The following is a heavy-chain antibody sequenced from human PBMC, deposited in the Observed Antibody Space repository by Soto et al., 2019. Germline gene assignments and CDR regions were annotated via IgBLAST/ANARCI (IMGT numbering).Heavy chain of an antibody. J-gene: IGHJ4*02. CDR3: TKLAKRVTGVDY. Sequence: EVQLLESGGGLVQPGGSLRLSCAASGFTFSSYAMNWVRQGPGKGLEWVATVRSTGGSTYYAGSVEGRFTISRDNSKNTLYMEMNSLRAEDTAVYYCTKLAKRVTGVDYWGQGTLVTVSS. V-gene: IGHV3-23*01. CDR2: VRSTGGST. CDR1: GFTFSSYA. D-gene: IGHD2-21*02.